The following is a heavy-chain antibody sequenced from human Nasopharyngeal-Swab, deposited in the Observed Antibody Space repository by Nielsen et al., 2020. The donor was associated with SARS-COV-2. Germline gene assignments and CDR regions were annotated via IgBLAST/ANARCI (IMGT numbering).Heavy chain of an antibody. V-gene: IGHV4-39*01. CDR3: ARRVAIRGYSSSWSGGGNWFDP. CDR1: GGSISSSSYY. CDR2: IYYSGST. Sequence: GSLRLSCTVSGGSISSSSYYWGWIRQPPGKGLEWIGSIYYSGSTYYNPSLKSRVTISVDTSKNQFSLKLSSVTAADTAVYYCARRVAIRGYSSSWSGGGNWFDPWGQGTLVTVSS. D-gene: IGHD6-13*01. J-gene: IGHJ5*02.